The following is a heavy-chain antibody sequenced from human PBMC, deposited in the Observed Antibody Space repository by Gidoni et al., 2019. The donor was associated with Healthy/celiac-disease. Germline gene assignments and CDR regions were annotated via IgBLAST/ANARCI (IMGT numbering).Heavy chain of an antibody. CDR3: ARVLPYPDFGVVILNDY. J-gene: IGHJ4*02. CDR2: NGNT. D-gene: IGHD3-3*01. Sequence: NGNTNYAQKLQGRGTMTTDTSTSTAYMELRSLRSDDTAVYYCARVLPYPDFGVVILNDYWGQGTLVTVSS. V-gene: IGHV1-18*01.